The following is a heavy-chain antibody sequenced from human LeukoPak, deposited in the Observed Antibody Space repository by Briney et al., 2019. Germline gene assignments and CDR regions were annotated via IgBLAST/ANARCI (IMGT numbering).Heavy chain of an antibody. CDR2: IKQDGSEK. J-gene: IGHJ4*02. D-gene: IGHD3-16*01. Sequence: GGSLRHSCAASGLTSSNYWRDWVRQAPGKGLEWVANIKQDGSEKNYVDSVKGRFIISRDNAKNSLYLQMNTLRADDTAVYYCARDGFGTGSNWGQGTLVTVSS. CDR3: ARDGFGTGSN. V-gene: IGHV3-7*03. CDR1: GLTSSNYW.